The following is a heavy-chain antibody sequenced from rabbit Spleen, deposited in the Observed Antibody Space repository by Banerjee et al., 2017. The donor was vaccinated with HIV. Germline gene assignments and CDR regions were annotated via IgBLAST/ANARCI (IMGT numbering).Heavy chain of an antibody. V-gene: IGHV1S40*01. Sequence: QSLEESGGDLVKPGASLTLTCTASGLDLSSSYWICWVRQAPGKGLEWIACIDVSGSGVTHYASWAKGRFTVSKNSSTTVTLQMTSLTVADTATYFCARDTGTSFSSYGMDLWGPGTLVTVS. D-gene: IGHD7-1*01. CDR1: GLDLSSSYW. J-gene: IGHJ6*01. CDR3: ARDTGTSFSSYGMDL. CDR2: IDVSGSGVT.